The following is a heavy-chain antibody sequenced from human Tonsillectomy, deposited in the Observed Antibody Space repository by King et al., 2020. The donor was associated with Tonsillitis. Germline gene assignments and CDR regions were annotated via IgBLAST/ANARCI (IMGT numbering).Heavy chain of an antibody. V-gene: IGHV3-23*04. J-gene: IGHJ4*02. CDR1: GFTFSSYA. CDR3: AKDPETRGAQAFDF. D-gene: IGHD3-10*01. Sequence: VQLVESGGGLVQPGGSLRLSFAASGFTFSSYAMSWVRQAPGKGLEWVSGISGNVGSTYYADSVKGRFTISRNNSKTTLYLQMNSLRAEETAVYYCAKDPETRGAQAFDFWGQGTLVTVSS. CDR2: ISGNVGST.